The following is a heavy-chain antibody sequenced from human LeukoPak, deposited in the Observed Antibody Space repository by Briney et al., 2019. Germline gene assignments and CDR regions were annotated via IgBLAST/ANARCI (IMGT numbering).Heavy chain of an antibody. CDR3: ARADYDFWSGRFDY. D-gene: IGHD3-3*01. J-gene: IGHJ4*02. V-gene: IGHV4-34*01. CDR2: INHSGST. CDR1: GGSFSGYY. Sequence: SETLSLTCAVYGGSFSGYYWSWIRQPPGKGLEWIGEINHSGSTNYNPSLKSRVTISVDTSKNQFSLKLSSVTAADTAVYYCARADYDFWSGRFDYWGQGTLVTVSS.